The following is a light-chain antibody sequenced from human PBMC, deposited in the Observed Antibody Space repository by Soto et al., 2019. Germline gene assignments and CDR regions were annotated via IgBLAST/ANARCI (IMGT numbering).Light chain of an antibody. J-gene: IGKJ2*01. CDR1: QDISNY. Sequence: DIQMTQSPSSLSASVGDRVTITCQASQDISNYLNWYQQKPGKAPKLLIHDVSNLETRVPSRFSGGVSGTDFTFTISSLQPEDVATYYCQQYHRVPYTFVQGTKLEIK. CDR2: DVS. V-gene: IGKV1-33*01. CDR3: QQYHRVPYT.